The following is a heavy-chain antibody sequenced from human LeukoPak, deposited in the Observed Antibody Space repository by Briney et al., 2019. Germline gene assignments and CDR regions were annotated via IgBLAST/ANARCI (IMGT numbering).Heavy chain of an antibody. V-gene: IGHV3-48*03. CDR1: GFTFSSYE. J-gene: IGHJ5*02. CDR2: ISSSGSTI. Sequence: GGSLRLSCAASGFTFSSYEMNWVRQAPGKGLEWVSYISSSGSTIYYADSVKGRFTISRDNAKNSLYLQMSSLGAEDTAVYYCARAPPVSDYYDSSGYYPWGQGTLVTVSS. D-gene: IGHD3-22*01. CDR3: ARAPPVSDYYDSSGYYP.